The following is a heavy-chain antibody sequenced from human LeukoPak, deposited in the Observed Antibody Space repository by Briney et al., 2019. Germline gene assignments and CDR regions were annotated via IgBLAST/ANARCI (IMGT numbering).Heavy chain of an antibody. J-gene: IGHJ4*02. CDR3: TREEY. CDR1: GYTFTGYF. V-gene: IGHV1-2*02. CDR2: IPPDSGVT. Sequence: ASVKVSCKTSGYTFTGYFIHWVRQAPGQGLEWIGWIPPDSGVTTSTQKFQGRVTSTRDTSIGTAYMELSRFRSEDTTVYYCTREEYWGQGTLVTVSS.